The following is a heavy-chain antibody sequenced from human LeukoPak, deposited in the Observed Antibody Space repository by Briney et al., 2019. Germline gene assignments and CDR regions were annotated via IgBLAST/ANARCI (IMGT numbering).Heavy chain of an antibody. CDR1: GGSISSYY. D-gene: IGHD1-26*01. J-gene: IGHJ6*03. V-gene: IGHV4-59*12. CDR2: IYYSGST. CDR3: ARDKVGYYNYYYMDV. Sequence: SETLSLTCTVSGGSISSYYWSWIRQPPGKGLEWIGYIYYSGSTNYNPSLKSRVTISVDTSKNQFSLKLSSVTAADTAVYYCARDKVGYYNYYYMDVWGKGTTVTISS.